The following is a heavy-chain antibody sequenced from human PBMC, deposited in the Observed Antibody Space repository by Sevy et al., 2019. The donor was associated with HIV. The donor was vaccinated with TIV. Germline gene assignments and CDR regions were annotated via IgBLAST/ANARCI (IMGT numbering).Heavy chain of an antibody. CDR2: IYIGGDT. Sequence: GGYLRLSCAASGFTVSSNYIHWVRQAPGKGLEWVSVIYIGGDTYYADSVKGRFTISRDNSKNTLYLQMNSLRAEDTAVYCCARGYYYLDVWGQGTTVTVSS. CDR1: GFTVSSNY. J-gene: IGHJ6*03. CDR3: ARGYYYLDV. V-gene: IGHV3-53*01.